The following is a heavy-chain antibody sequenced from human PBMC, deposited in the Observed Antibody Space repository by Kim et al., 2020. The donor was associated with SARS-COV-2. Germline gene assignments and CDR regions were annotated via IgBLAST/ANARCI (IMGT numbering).Heavy chain of an antibody. Sequence: TNYADSVKGRFTISRDNAKNSMYMQMNSLRAEDTAVYYCARHRVVGLGDYWGQGTLVTVSS. CDR2: T. D-gene: IGHD2-15*01. CDR3: ARHRVVGLGDY. V-gene: IGHV3-11*03. J-gene: IGHJ4*02.